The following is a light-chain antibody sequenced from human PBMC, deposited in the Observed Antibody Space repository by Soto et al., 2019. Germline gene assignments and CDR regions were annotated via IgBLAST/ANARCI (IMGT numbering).Light chain of an antibody. CDR2: EVT. CDR3: SSYAGNNIYV. Sequence: SVLTQPPSASGSPGQSVTISCTGTSSDVGAYNYVSWYQQHPGKAPKVIIYEVTKRPSGVPDRLSGSKSGNTASLTVSGLQAEDEADYYCSSYAGNNIYVFGSGTKVTV. V-gene: IGLV2-8*01. J-gene: IGLJ1*01. CDR1: SSDVGAYNY.